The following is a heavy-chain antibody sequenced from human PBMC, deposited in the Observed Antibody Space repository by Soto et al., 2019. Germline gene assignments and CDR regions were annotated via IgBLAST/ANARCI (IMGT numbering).Heavy chain of an antibody. V-gene: IGHV4-4*02. CDR3: ARSAGWYAVHS. CDR1: GDSVSSPYY. D-gene: IGHD6-19*01. Sequence: QVQLQESGPGLVKPSGTLSLTCAVSGDSVSSPYYWCWVRQPPGKGLEWIGEVFHTGTTSYNPSLRSRVTISMHKSNNQFSLALSSVTAADTAVYYCARSAGWYAVHSWGPGTPVIVSS. CDR2: VFHTGTT. J-gene: IGHJ4*02.